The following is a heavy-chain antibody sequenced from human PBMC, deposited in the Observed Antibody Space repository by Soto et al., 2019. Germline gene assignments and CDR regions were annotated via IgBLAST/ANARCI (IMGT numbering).Heavy chain of an antibody. CDR1: GYTFPSYC. CDR3: ARDTSDYGDYVLYDY. V-gene: IGHV1-18*01. CDR2: ISAYNGNT. D-gene: IGHD4-17*01. J-gene: IGHJ4*02. Sequence: ASVKVSCKASGYTFPSYCIILVLQAPGQGLEWMGWISAYNGNTNYAQKLQGRVTMTTDTSTSTAYMELRSLRSDDTAVYYCARDTSDYGDYVLYDYWGQGTLVTVSS.